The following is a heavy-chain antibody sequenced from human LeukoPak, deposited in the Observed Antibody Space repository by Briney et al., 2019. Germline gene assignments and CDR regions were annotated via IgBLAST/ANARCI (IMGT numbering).Heavy chain of an antibody. D-gene: IGHD3-16*02. CDR1: GGSISSGGYY. Sequence: SRTLSLTCTVSGGSISSGGYYWSWISQHPGKGLEWIGYIYYSGSTYYNPSLKSRVTISVDTSKNQFSLKLSSVTAADTAVYYCARDRDYDYIWGTYRVFDYWGQGTLVTVSS. J-gene: IGHJ4*02. CDR2: IYYSGST. V-gene: IGHV4-31*03. CDR3: ARDRDYDYIWGTYRVFDY.